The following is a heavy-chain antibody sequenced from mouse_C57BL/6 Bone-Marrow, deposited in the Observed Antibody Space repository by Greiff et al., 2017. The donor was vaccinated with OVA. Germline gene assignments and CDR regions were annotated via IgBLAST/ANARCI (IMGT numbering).Heavy chain of an antibody. CDR2: IRNKANNHAT. V-gene: IGHV6-6*01. D-gene: IGHD1-1*01. J-gene: IGHJ1*03. CDR1: GFTFSDDW. Sequence: DVKLQESGGGLVQPGGSMKLSCAASGFTFSDDWMDWVRQSPEKGLEWVAEIRNKANNHATYYAESVKGRFTISRDDSKSSVYLQMNSLRAEDTGIYYCNYYGSSYVYFDVCGTGTTVTVSA. CDR3: NYYGSSYVYFDV.